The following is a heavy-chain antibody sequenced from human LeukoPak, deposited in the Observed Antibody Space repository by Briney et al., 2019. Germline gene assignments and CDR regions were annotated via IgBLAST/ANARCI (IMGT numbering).Heavy chain of an antibody. V-gene: IGHV3-23*01. CDR2: ISGSGGST. CDR1: GFTFSSHA. D-gene: IGHD3-10*01. CDR3: AKDSAHSYYYGSGSYYQF. Sequence: PGGSLRLSCAASGFTFSSHAMSWVRQAPGKGLEWVSAISGSGGSTYYADSVKGRFTISRDSSRNTVYLQMSSLRAEDTALYYCAKDSAHSYYYGSGSYYQFWGQGTLVTVSS. J-gene: IGHJ4*02.